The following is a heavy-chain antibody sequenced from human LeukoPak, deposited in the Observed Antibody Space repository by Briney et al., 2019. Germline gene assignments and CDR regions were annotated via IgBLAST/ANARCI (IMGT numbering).Heavy chain of an antibody. CDR1: EFIFEDYG. J-gene: IGHJ4*02. Sequence: PGGSLRLSCAASEFIFEDYGMYWVRHVPGKGLEWVSAINWNGDSTVYADSVKGRFTISRDNAKNSLYLQMHTLRAEDTAFYYCARVRNYGSGSPDYWGQGTLVTVSS. V-gene: IGHV3-20*04. CDR3: ARVRNYGSGSPDY. D-gene: IGHD3-10*01. CDR2: INWNGDST.